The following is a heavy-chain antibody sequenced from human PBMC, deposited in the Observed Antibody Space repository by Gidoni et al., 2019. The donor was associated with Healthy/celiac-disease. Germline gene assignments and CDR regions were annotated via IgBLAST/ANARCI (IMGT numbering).Heavy chain of an antibody. V-gene: IGHV4-39*01. D-gene: IGHD4-17*01. J-gene: IGHJ3*02. CDR1: VGSISRSSYD. Sequence: QLHLQESGPGLVKPSETLSLTCTVSVGSISRSSYDWGWIRPPPGKGLEWIGSIYYSGSTYYNPYLKSRGTISVDTAKNQFSLKLSSVTAADTAVYYCARDGDPDAFDIWGQGTMVTVSS. CDR2: IYYSGST. CDR3: ARDGDPDAFDI.